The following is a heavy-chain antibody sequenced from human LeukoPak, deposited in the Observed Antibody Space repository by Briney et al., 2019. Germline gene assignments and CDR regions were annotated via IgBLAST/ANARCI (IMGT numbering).Heavy chain of an antibody. CDR2: ILFDGRNR. V-gene: IGHV3-30*04. D-gene: IGHD1-26*01. Sequence: TGGSLRLSCAGSGFSLSSYSMHWVRQAPGKGLEWVAIILFDGRNRYYADSVQGRFSISRDISKNTVYLEMNSLRAEDTAVYYCARDPYPYSGSQLGYFHHWGQGTLVTVSS. CDR1: GFSLSSYS. CDR3: ARDPYPYSGSQLGYFHH. J-gene: IGHJ1*01.